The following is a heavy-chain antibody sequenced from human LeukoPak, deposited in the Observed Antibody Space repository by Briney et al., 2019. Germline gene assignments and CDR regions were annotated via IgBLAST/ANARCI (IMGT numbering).Heavy chain of an antibody. Sequence: ASVKVSCKASGYTFTSYYMHWVRQAHGQGLEWMGIINPSGGSTSYAQKFQGRVTMTRDTSTSTVYMELSSLRSEDTAVYYCARVWLGGSQNHYNWFDPWGQGTLVTVSS. V-gene: IGHV1-46*01. CDR3: ARVWLGGSQNHYNWFDP. D-gene: IGHD1-26*01. J-gene: IGHJ5*02. CDR2: INPSGGST. CDR1: GYTFTSYY.